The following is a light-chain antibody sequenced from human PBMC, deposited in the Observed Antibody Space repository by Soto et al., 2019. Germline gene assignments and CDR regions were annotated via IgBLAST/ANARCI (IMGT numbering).Light chain of an antibody. V-gene: IGKV3-11*01. J-gene: IGKJ4*01. CDR1: QSVGSY. Sequence: IVLTQSPGTLSLSPGDRATLSCRASQSVGSYLGWYQQRPGQAPRLLIFDVSKRAPGIPARFSGIGSETDFTITISSLDAEDFAVYYCQKSNNGPTFGGGTKVEIK. CDR2: DVS. CDR3: QKSNNGPT.